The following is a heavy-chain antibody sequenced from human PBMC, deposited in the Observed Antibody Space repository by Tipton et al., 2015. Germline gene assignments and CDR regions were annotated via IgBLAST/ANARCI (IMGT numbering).Heavy chain of an antibody. V-gene: IGHV5-51*01. Sequence: QLVQSGAEVKKPGESLKISCKGSGYSFSSYWIAWVRQMPGKGLEWMGIIYPGDSDTRYSPSFQGQVTISADRSISTAYLQWSSLKASDPAMFYCARGRYCSGGRCYFDYWGQGTLVTVSS. J-gene: IGHJ4*02. CDR1: GYSFSSYW. D-gene: IGHD2-15*01. CDR3: ARGRYCSGGRCYFDY. CDR2: IYPGDSDT.